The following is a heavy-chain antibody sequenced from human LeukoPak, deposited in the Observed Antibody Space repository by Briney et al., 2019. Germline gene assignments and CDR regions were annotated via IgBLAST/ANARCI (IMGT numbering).Heavy chain of an antibody. Sequence: ASVKVSCKASGYTFTGQYLYWARQTPGQGLEWMGWINPKTCDTDSAQNFQGRVTMTRGTSITTVYMELSSLTSDDTAVYYCARGYYGMDVWGQGTTVTVSS. J-gene: IGHJ6*02. CDR2: INPKTCDT. V-gene: IGHV1-2*02. CDR3: ARGYYGMDV. CDR1: GYTFTGQY.